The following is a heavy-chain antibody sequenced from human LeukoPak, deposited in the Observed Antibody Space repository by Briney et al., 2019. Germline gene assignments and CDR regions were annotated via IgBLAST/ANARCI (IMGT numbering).Heavy chain of an antibody. CDR3: ASSYPSPVWESSSGYSI. Sequence: SETLSLTCTVSGGSISSYYWSWIRQPPGKGLKWIGYIYYSGSTNYNPSLKSRVTISVDTSKNQFSLKLSSVTAADTAVYYCASSYPSPVWESSSGYSIWGQGTMVTVSS. D-gene: IGHD3-22*01. J-gene: IGHJ3*02. CDR2: IYYSGST. CDR1: GGSISSYY. V-gene: IGHV4-59*01.